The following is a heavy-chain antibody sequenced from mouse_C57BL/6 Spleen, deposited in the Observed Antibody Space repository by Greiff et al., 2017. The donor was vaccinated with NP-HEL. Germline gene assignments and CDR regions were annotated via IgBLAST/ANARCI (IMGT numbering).Heavy chain of an antibody. D-gene: IGHD3-2*02. CDR1: GYTFTSYW. CDR3: ARSTSGYFDY. CDR2: IYPSDSET. Sequence: QVQLQQSGAELVRPGSSVKLSCKASGYTFTSYWMDWVKQRPGQGLEWIGNIYPSDSETHYNQKFKDKATLTVDKSSSTAYMQLSSLTSEDSAVYYCARSTSGYFDYWGQGTTLTVSS. V-gene: IGHV1-61*01. J-gene: IGHJ2*01.